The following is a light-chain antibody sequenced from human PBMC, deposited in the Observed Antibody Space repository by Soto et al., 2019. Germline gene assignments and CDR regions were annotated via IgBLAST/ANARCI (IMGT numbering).Light chain of an antibody. J-gene: IGKJ1*01. Sequence: EIVMTQSPATLSVSPGGRATLSCRASQSISDTLAWYQQKPGQAPRLLIYGASTRAPGFPARFSGSGSGTDFHLHISSLQAEDFAVYFRQEYNKRPWKVGQGTKVDIK. CDR3: QEYNKRPWK. CDR2: GAS. V-gene: IGKV3-15*01. CDR1: QSISDT.